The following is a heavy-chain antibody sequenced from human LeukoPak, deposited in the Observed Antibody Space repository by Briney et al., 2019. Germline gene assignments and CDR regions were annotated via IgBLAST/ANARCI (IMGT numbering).Heavy chain of an antibody. CDR1: GFTVSSNY. CDR2: IYSGGNT. J-gene: IGHJ4*02. D-gene: IGHD2/OR15-2a*01. V-gene: IGHV3-66*01. CDR3: ARSGLSRFGF. Sequence: GGSLRLSCAASGFTVSSNYMSWVRQAPGRGLEWVSVIYSGGNTYYADSVKGRFTISRDNSRNTLYLQMNSLRAEDTAVYYCARSGLSRFGFWGQGTLVTVSS.